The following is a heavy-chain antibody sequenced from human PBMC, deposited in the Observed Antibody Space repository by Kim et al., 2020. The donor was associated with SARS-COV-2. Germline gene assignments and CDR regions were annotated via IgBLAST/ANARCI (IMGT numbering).Heavy chain of an antibody. CDR2: ISYDGSDK. Sequence: GGSLRLSCAASGFTFISYEMQWVRQAPGKGLEWVALISYDGSDKYYTDSVKGRFTISRDGSKNTLFLQMNSLRAEDTAVYYCARRARHYRDKYGLDVWGQGTTVTVSS. J-gene: IGHJ6*02. CDR3: ARRARHYRDKYGLDV. CDR1: GFTFISYE. D-gene: IGHD4-17*01. V-gene: IGHV3-30*03.